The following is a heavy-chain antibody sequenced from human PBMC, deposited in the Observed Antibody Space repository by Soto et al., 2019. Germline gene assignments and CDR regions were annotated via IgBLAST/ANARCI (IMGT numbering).Heavy chain of an antibody. CDR2: IYSGGST. J-gene: IGHJ6*02. Sequence: GGSLRLSCAASGFTVSSNYMSWVRQAPGKGLEWVSAIYSGGSTYYADSVKGRFTISRDNSKNTLYLQMNSLRAEDTAVYYCAKGRGFLPGMDVWGQGTTVTVSS. D-gene: IGHD2-15*01. CDR3: AKGRGFLPGMDV. V-gene: IGHV3-53*01. CDR1: GFTVSSNY.